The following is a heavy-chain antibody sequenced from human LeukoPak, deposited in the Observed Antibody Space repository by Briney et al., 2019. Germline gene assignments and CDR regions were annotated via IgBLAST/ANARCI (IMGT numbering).Heavy chain of an antibody. CDR1: GFTFSDYY. CDR3: ARDFSDVRGNIFDS. J-gene: IGHJ4*02. CDR2: SSTSGSIT. V-gene: IGHV3-11*04. D-gene: IGHD3-10*02. Sequence: GGSLRLSCAASGFTFSDYYMSWIRQAPGKGLQWLAYSSTSGSITYYADSVKGRFTISRDNVKNSVYLQMNSLRAEDTAVYYCARDFSDVRGNIFDSWGQGTLVTVSS.